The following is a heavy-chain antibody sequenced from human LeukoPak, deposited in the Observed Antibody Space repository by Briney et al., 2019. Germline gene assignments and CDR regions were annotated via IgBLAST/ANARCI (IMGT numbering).Heavy chain of an antibody. CDR3: TTNILWFGELSDYYYYYMDV. Sequence: GGSLRLSCAASGFTFSNAWMSWVRQAPGKGLEWVGRIKSKTDGGTTDYAAPVKGRFTISRDDSKNTLYLQMNSLKTEDTAVYYCTTNILWFGELSDYYYYYMDVWGKGTTVTVSS. J-gene: IGHJ6*03. CDR2: IKSKTDGGTT. D-gene: IGHD3-10*01. V-gene: IGHV3-15*01. CDR1: GFTFSNAW.